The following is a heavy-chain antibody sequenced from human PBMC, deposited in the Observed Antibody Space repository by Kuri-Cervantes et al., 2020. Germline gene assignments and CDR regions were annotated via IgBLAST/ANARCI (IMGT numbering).Heavy chain of an antibody. CDR3: VRQSVGTMMNY. J-gene: IGHJ4*02. CDR2: IYHSGST. V-gene: IGHV4-59*04. Sequence: SETLSLTCTVSGESITTHFWSWIRQPPGKGLEWIGSIYHSGSTYYNPSLKSRVTISVDTSKNQVSLKLSSVIAADTAVYYCVRQSVGTMMNYWGQGALVTVSS. CDR1: GESITTHF. D-gene: IGHD1-7*01.